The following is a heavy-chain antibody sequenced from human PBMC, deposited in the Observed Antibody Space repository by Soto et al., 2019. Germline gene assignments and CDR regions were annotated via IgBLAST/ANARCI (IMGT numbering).Heavy chain of an antibody. Sequence: ASVKVSCKASGYTFTGYYMHWVRQAPGQGLEWMGWINPNSGGTNYAQKFQGWVTMTRDTSISTAYMELSRLRSDDTAVYYCARGYCSSTGCYVFDYWGQGTLVTVPS. CDR2: INPNSGGT. J-gene: IGHJ4*02. CDR1: GYTFTGYY. V-gene: IGHV1-2*04. CDR3: ARGYCSSTGCYVFDY. D-gene: IGHD2-2*01.